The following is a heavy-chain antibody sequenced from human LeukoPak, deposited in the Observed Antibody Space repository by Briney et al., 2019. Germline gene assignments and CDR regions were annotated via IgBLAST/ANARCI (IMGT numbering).Heavy chain of an antibody. D-gene: IGHD5-24*01. V-gene: IGHV3-23*01. CDR1: GFTFSSYA. CDR2: MSGSGGST. J-gene: IGHJ4*02. CDR3: AKKGQLEMATIDY. Sequence: AGGSLRLSCAASGFTFSSYATSWVRQAPGKGLEWVSAMSGSGGSTYYADSVKGRFTISRDNSKNTLYLQMNSLRAEDTAVYYCAKKGQLEMATIDYWGQGTLVTVSS.